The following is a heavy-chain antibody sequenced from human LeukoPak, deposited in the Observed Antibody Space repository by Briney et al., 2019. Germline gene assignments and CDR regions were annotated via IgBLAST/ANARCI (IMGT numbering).Heavy chain of an antibody. CDR2: ISGSGGST. D-gene: IGHD1-26*01. CDR3: ANQWDDC. Sequence: GGSLRLSCAASGFTFSSYAMSWVRQAPGKGLEWVSAISGSGGSTYYADSVRGRFTISRDNSQNTLYLQMNSLRVEDTALYYCANQWDDCWGQGTLVTVSS. CDR1: GFTFSSYA. J-gene: IGHJ4*02. V-gene: IGHV3-23*01.